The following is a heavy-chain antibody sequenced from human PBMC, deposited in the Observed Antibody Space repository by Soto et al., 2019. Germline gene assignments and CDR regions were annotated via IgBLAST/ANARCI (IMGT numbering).Heavy chain of an antibody. CDR3: AKEVSLGSTVDLGY. Sequence: SLRLSCAASGFPFSIFAMSWVRQSPGKGLEWVSTIGASGGSTYYADAVKGRFSISRDNSMGTLYLQMKSLRVEDTAIYYCAKEVSLGSTVDLGYWGQGTLVTVSS. D-gene: IGHD7-27*01. CDR1: GFPFSIFA. J-gene: IGHJ4*02. V-gene: IGHV3-23*01. CDR2: IGASGGST.